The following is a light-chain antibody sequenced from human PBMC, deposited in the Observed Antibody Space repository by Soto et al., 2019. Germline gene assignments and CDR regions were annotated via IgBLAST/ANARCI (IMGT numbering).Light chain of an antibody. J-gene: IGKJ1*01. CDR3: QQYNNWPPWT. CDR1: QSVNIN. V-gene: IGKV3-15*01. Sequence: EIGMTQSPGTLSVSPGERATLSCMASQSVNINLAWYQQKPGQAPRLLIYGASTRATGIPARFSVSGSGTEFTLTISGLQSEDFAVYYCQQYNNWPPWTFGQGTKVEIK. CDR2: GAS.